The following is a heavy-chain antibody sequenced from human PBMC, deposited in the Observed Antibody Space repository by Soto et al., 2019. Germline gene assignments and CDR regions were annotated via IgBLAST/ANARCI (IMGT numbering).Heavy chain of an antibody. Sequence: GASVKVSCKASGYTFTSYAMHWVRQAPGQRLEWMGWINAGNGNTKYPQKFQGRVTITRDTSASTAYMELSSLRSEDTAVYYCARADLGYCSSTSCYNWFDPWGQGTLVTVSS. CDR3: ARADLGYCSSTSCYNWFDP. V-gene: IGHV1-3*01. CDR2: INAGNGNT. J-gene: IGHJ5*02. D-gene: IGHD2-2*01. CDR1: GYTFTSYA.